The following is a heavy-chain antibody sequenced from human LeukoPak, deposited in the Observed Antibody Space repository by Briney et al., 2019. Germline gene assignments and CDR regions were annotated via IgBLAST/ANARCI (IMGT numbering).Heavy chain of an antibody. D-gene: IGHD1-1*01. V-gene: IGHV3-74*03. CDR3: ARDNGDGYKFRGYFDV. Sequence: GGSLRLSCAASGFAFSRYVMPWVRHVPGKGLVWVSRINSDGSSIKYADSVKGRFIVSRDNAKNTLNLQMNSLRVEDTAVYYCARDNGDGYKFRGYFDVWGRGSLVTVSS. J-gene: IGHJ2*01. CDR1: GFAFSRYV. CDR2: INSDGSSI.